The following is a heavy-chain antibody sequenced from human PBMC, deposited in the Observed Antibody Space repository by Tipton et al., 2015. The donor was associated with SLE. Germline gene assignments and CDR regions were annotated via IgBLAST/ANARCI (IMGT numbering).Heavy chain of an antibody. J-gene: IGHJ4*02. CDR2: INHSGST. CDR3: ARVYQVGYFDY. V-gene: IGHV4-34*01. D-gene: IGHD1-26*01. Sequence: LTCAVYGGSFSGYYWSWIRQPPGKGLEWIWEINHSGSTNYNPSLKSRVTISVDTSKNQFSLKLSSVTAADTAVYYCARVYQVGYFDYWGQGTLVTVSS. CDR1: GGSFSGYY.